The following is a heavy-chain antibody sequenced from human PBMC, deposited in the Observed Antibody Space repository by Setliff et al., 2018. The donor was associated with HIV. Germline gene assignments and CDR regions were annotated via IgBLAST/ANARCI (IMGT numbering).Heavy chain of an antibody. CDR2: IHSDGSST. J-gene: IGHJ3*02. V-gene: IGHV3-74*01. CDR1: GFTFSSYW. D-gene: IGHD5-12*01. Sequence: PGGSLRLSCAASGFTFSSYWMHWVRQAPGKGLVWVSRIHSDGSSTSYADSVKGRFTISRDNAKNTLSLQMNSLRAEDTAVYYCAKGQSLRGYDWEYDALDIWGQGTMVTVSS. CDR3: AKGQSLRGYDWEYDALDI.